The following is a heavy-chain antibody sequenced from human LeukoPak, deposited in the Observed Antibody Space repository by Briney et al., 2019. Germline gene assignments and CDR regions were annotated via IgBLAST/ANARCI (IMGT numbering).Heavy chain of an antibody. Sequence: SETLSLTCTVSGDSIRSSSYYWGWIRQPPGKGLEWIATIYSGGSTYYKPSLNSRVTISIDMSKNQFSLKLSSVTAADTAVYYCARRGCSGGSCHYSYYFQYWGQGTLVTVSP. CDR1: GDSIRSSSYY. D-gene: IGHD2-15*01. CDR3: ARRGCSGGSCHYSYYFQY. J-gene: IGHJ4*02. CDR2: IYSGGST. V-gene: IGHV4-39*01.